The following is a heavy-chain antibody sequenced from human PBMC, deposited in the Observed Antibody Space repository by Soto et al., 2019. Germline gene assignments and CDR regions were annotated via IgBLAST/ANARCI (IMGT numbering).Heavy chain of an antibody. CDR3: ARGPIGVGSTGYYYYYGMDV. Sequence: QVQLQQWGAGLLKPSETLSLTCAVYGGSFSAYYWTWIRQPPGKGLEWIGEINHSGSTNYNPPLKSRVPISVDTSKNQCSLKLSAVTAADTAVYYCARGPIGVGSTGYYYYYGMDVWGQGTTVTVSS. V-gene: IGHV4-34*01. J-gene: IGHJ6*02. CDR1: GGSFSAYY. D-gene: IGHD1-26*01. CDR2: INHSGST.